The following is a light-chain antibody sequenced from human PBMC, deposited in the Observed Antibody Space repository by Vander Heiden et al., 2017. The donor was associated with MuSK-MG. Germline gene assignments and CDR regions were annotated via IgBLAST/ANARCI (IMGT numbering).Light chain of an antibody. CDR2: WAS. CDR3: QQDHSTPLT. Sequence: DIVMTQSPDSLAVSLGERATINCRSSQTVLYSSANKNYLAWYQQKPGQPPKLLIYWASTRESGVPDRFSGSGSGTDFTLTISSLQAEDVAVYYCQQDHSTPLTFGGGTKVEIK. CDR1: QTVLYSSANKNY. J-gene: IGKJ4*01. V-gene: IGKV4-1*01.